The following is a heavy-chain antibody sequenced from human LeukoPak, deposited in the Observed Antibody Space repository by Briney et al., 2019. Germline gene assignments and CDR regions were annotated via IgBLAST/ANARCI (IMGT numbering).Heavy chain of an antibody. CDR1: GYTFTSYD. Sequence: ASVTVSCKASGYTFTSYDINWVRQATGQGLAWMGWMNPNSGNTGYAQKFQGRVTMTRNTSISTAYMELSSLRSEDTAVYYCAREGGGYLGYYYYYGMDVWGQGTTVTVSS. V-gene: IGHV1-8*01. CDR3: AREGGGYLGYYYYYGMDV. D-gene: IGHD3-22*01. CDR2: MNPNSGNT. J-gene: IGHJ6*02.